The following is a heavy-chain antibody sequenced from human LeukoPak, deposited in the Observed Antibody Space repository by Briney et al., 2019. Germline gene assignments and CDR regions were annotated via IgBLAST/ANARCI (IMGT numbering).Heavy chain of an antibody. Sequence: GGSLRLSCAASGFTFSGSYMNWIRQAPGKGLEWVSYISSTGTTIYNAESVRGRFTISRDNAKNSLYLQMNSLRADDTAVYFCGRGSRVPDHWRQGALVTVSS. CDR1: GFTFSGSY. J-gene: IGHJ4*02. CDR3: GRGSRVPDH. CDR2: ISSTGTTI. D-gene: IGHD6-6*01. V-gene: IGHV3-11*01.